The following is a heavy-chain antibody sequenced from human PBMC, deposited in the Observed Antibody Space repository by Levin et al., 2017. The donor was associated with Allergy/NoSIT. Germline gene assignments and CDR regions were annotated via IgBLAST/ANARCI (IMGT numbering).Heavy chain of an antibody. CDR1: GYSFTTYT. J-gene: IGHJ4*02. V-gene: IGHV7-4-1*02. CDR3: AIDSSSGWYGY. CDR2: INTNTGNP. Sequence: ASVKVSCKASGYSFTTYTMNWVRQAPGQGLEWMGWINTNTGNPTYAQGFTGRFVFSLDTSVSTAYLQISSLKAEDTAVYYCAIDSSSGWYGYWGQGTLVTVSS. D-gene: IGHD6-19*01.